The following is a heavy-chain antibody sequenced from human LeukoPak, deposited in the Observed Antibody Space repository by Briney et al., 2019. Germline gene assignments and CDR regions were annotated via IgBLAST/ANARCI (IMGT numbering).Heavy chain of an antibody. V-gene: IGHV4-59*01. CDR2: IYYSGST. J-gene: IGHJ4*02. CDR1: GGSISSYY. CDR3: ARVARLYFDY. Sequence: SDTLSLTCTVSGGSISSYYWSWIRQPPGKGLEWIGYIYYSGSTNYNPSLKSRVTISVDTSKNQFSLKLSSVTAADTAVYYCARVARLYFDYWGQGTLVTVSS.